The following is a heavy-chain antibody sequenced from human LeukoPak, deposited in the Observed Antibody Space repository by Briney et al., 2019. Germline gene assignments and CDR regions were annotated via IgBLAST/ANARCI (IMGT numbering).Heavy chain of an antibody. CDR1: GYTLTELP. CDR2: FDPEDGET. Sequence: ASVKVSCKVSGYTLTELPMHWVRQAPGKGLEWMGGFDPEDGETTYAQKFQGRVTTTEDTSTDTAYMELSSLTSDDTAVYYCATDLAMVRGVIGGDYWGQGTLVTVSS. D-gene: IGHD3-10*01. CDR3: ATDLAMVRGVIGGDY. J-gene: IGHJ4*02. V-gene: IGHV1-24*01.